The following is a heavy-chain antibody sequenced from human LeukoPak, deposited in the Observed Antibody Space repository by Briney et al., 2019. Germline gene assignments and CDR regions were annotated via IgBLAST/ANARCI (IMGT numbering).Heavy chain of an antibody. V-gene: IGHV4-59*01. CDR2: IYYSGST. J-gene: IGHJ6*03. CDR3: AGGYYDFWSGYSTGYYYMDV. D-gene: IGHD3-3*01. CDR1: GGSISSYY. Sequence: SETLSLTCTVSGGSISSYYWSWIRQPPGKGLEWIGYIYYSGSTNYNPSLKSRVTVSVDTSKNQFSLKLSSVTAADTAVYYCAGGYYDFWSGYSTGYYYMDVWGKGTTVTVSS.